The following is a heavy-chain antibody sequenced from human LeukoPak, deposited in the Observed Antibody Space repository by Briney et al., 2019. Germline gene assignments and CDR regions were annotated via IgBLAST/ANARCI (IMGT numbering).Heavy chain of an antibody. D-gene: IGHD2-21*01. CDR3: ARDPLGDSTYYFDY. CDR1: GFIVSGDF. V-gene: IGHV3-66*02. Sequence: GGSLRLSCAASGFIVSGDFMSWVRQAPGKGLEWVSVIYSDGSTYYADSVKGRFTISRDNSKNTLYLQMNGLRAEDTAVYYCARDPLGDSTYYFDYWGQGTLVTVSS. J-gene: IGHJ4*02. CDR2: IYSDGST.